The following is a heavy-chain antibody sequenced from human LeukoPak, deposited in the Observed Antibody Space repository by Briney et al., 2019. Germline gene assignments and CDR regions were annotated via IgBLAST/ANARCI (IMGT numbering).Heavy chain of an antibody. CDR3: ARVPMVRGVIGVYFDY. D-gene: IGHD3-10*01. V-gene: IGHV3-30*04. CDR1: GFTFSSYA. CDR2: ISYDGSNK. J-gene: IGHJ4*02. Sequence: GRSLRLSCAASGFTFSSYAMHWVRQAPGKGLEWVAVISYDGSNKYYADSVKGRFTISRDNSKNTLYLQMYSLRAEDTAVYYCARVPMVRGVIGVYFDYWGQGTLVTVSS.